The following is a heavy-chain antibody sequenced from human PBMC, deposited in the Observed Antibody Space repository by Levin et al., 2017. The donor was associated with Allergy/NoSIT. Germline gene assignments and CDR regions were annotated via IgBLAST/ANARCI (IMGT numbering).Heavy chain of an antibody. CDR2: IHPKNGNI. D-gene: IGHD6-19*01. CDR3: AREEARIAVSYWGDPKTDDAFDV. CDR1: GYTFAGYY. V-gene: IGHV1-2*02. J-gene: IGHJ3*01. Sequence: ASVKVSCKASGYTFAGYYIHWVRQAPGQGLELMGWIHPKNGNINYAEKFQDRVTMTRDTSISTAYMELRMLTSDDTATYYCAREEARIAVSYWGDPKTDDAFDVWGQGTTVTVSS.